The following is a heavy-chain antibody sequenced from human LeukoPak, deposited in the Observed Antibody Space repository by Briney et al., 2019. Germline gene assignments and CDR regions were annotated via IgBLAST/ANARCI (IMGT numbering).Heavy chain of an antibody. V-gene: IGHV3-21*05. Sequence: GGPLRLSCAASGFAFSDFSMNWVRQAPGKGLEWVANTRGSGSGMGSGNYYAVSVKGRFTISRDDAKNSLYLQMNSLRAEDTAFYYCARDDNWGFDYWGQGALVTVSS. CDR3: ARDDNWGFDY. J-gene: IGHJ4*02. CDR2: TRGSGSGM. D-gene: IGHD7-27*01. CDR1: GFAFSDFS.